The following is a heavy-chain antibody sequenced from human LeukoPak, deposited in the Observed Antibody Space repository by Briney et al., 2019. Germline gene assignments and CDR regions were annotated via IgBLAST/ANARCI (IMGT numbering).Heavy chain of an antibody. Sequence: PSETLSLTCTVSGGSISSSSYYWGWIRQPPGKGLEWIGSIYYSGSTYYNPSLKSRVTISVDTSKNQFSLKLSSVTAADTAVYYCARRYDLLYDIKSDVGAFDIWGQGTMVTVSS. J-gene: IGHJ3*02. CDR3: ARRYDLLYDIKSDVGAFDI. D-gene: IGHD3-9*01. CDR2: IYYSGST. CDR1: GGSISSSSYY. V-gene: IGHV4-39*07.